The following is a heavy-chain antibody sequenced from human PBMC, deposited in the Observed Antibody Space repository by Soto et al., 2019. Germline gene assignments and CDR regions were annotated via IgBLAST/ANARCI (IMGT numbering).Heavy chain of an antibody. CDR3: ARGGVDTAMGDWFDP. D-gene: IGHD5-18*01. Sequence: GGSLRLSCAASGFTFSSYGMHWVRQAPGKGLEWVAVIWYDGSNKYYADSVKGRFTISRDNSKNTLYLQMNSLRAEDTAVYYSARGGVDTAMGDWFDPWGQGTLVTVSS. CDR1: GFTFSSYG. V-gene: IGHV3-33*01. J-gene: IGHJ5*02. CDR2: IWYDGSNK.